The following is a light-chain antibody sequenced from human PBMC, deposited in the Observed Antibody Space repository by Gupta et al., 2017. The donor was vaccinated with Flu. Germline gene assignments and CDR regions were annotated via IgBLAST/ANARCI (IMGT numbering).Light chain of an antibody. CDR1: SSNIGGNH. J-gene: IGLJ2*01. CDR2: ETP. Sequence: NPTTSSARTSSNIGGNHVYWYQHLPGAAPKLLIYETPERPCGVPGRFSGSKSGTSATLDIAGLQTGDEADYYCGTCDNSLRNVLFGGGTKLTVL. V-gene: IGLV1-51*02. CDR3: GTCDNSLRNVL.